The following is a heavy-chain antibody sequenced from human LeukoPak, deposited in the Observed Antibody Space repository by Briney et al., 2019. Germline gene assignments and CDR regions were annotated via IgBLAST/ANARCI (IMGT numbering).Heavy chain of an antibody. Sequence: PSETLSLTCTVSGGSISSYYWSWIRQPPGKGLEWIGYIYYSGSTNYNPSLKSRVTISVDTSKNQFSLKLSSVTAADTAVYYCAKDHPGIAARIEYFQHWGQGTLVTVSS. D-gene: IGHD6-6*01. CDR1: GGSISSYY. CDR2: IYYSGST. J-gene: IGHJ1*01. CDR3: AKDHPGIAARIEYFQH. V-gene: IGHV4-59*01.